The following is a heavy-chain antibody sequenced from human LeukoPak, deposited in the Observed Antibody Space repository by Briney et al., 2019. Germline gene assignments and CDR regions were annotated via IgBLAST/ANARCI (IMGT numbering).Heavy chain of an antibody. V-gene: IGHV1-18*01. CDR3: ARDPGNFYGDYPDSDY. CDR1: GYTFTSYG. Sequence: ASVKVSCKASGYTFTSYGISWVRQAPGQGLEWMGWISTYNGNTNYAQKFQGRVTMTTDTSTSTAYMELRSLRSDDTAVYYCARDPGNFYGDYPDSDYWGQGTLVTVSS. CDR2: ISTYNGNT. J-gene: IGHJ4*02. D-gene: IGHD4-17*01.